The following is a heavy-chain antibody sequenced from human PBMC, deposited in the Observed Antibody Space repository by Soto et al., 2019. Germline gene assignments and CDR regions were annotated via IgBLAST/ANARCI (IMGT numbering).Heavy chain of an antibody. CDR1: GFSFSDYY. D-gene: IGHD3-22*01. J-gene: IGHJ4*02. CDR3: ARHLKDSNGYQSHFDY. V-gene: IGHV3-11*06. Sequence: QVQLVESGGGLVKPGGSLRLSCAASGFSFSDYYMSWIRQAPGKGLEWISYISGDSSNPNYADSVKGRFTISRDNAKNSLYLQMNSLRAEDTAVYYCARHLKDSNGYQSHFDYWGQGTLVTVSS. CDR2: ISGDSSNP.